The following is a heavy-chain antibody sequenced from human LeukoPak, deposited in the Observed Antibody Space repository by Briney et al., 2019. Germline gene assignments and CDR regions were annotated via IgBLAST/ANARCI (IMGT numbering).Heavy chain of an antibody. D-gene: IGHD3-22*01. CDR3: ARYDSSGYYSMYYFDY. Sequence: SETLSLTCTVSGGSISSSSYYWGWFRQPQGKGLKWIGGIYYSGSTYYNPSLKSRVTISVDTSKNQFSLKLSSVTAADTAVYYCARYDSSGYYSMYYFDYWGQGTLVTVSS. CDR2: IYYSGST. J-gene: IGHJ4*02. V-gene: IGHV4-39*01. CDR1: GGSISSSSYY.